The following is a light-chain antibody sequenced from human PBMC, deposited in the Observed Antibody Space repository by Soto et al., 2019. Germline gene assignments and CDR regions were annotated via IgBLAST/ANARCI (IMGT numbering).Light chain of an antibody. J-gene: IGLJ1*01. CDR2: DVS. Sequence: QSALTQPASVSGSPGQSITISCTGTSSDVGGYNYVSWYQQHPGKAPKIMIYDVSNRPLGVSNRFSGSKSGNTAAMTISGLQAADEADYSCSSYTSSRTLYVVGTGTKLTVL. V-gene: IGLV2-14*01. CDR3: SSYTSSRTLYV. CDR1: SSDVGGYNY.